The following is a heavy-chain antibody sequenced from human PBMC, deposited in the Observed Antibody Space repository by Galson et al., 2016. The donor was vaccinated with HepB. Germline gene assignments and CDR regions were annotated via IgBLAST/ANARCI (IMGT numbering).Heavy chain of an antibody. CDR1: GGSIKSGASY. CDR2: THYSGST. J-gene: IGHJ4*02. D-gene: IGHD1-26*01. V-gene: IGHV4-31*03. CDR3: ARSDSGTYEDC. Sequence: TLSLTCTVSGGSIKSGASYWSWIRQHPGKGLEWIGYTHYSGSTFYNPSLQSRLTISLDTSRSQFSLNLTSVTAADTAVYYCARSDSGTYEDCWGQGTLVTVSS.